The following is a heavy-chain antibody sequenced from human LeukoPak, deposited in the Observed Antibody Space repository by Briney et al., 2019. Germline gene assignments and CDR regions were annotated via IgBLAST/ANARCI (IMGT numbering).Heavy chain of an antibody. CDR2: IHHSGST. CDR3: ARGGYCSGGSCYTAAFDI. Sequence: SETLSLTCVVYGGSFSGYYWSWIRQTPGEGLEWIGEIHHSGSTNYNPSFKSRVTISVDTSKNQFSLKLSSVTAADTAVYYCARGGYCSGGSCYTAAFDIWGQGTMVTVSS. CDR1: GGSFSGYY. J-gene: IGHJ3*02. D-gene: IGHD2-15*01. V-gene: IGHV4-34*01.